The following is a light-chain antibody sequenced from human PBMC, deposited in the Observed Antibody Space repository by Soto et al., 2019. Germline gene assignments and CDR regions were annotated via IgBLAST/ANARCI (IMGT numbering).Light chain of an antibody. V-gene: IGKV1-39*01. CDR1: QSISSY. CDR2: AAS. J-gene: IGKJ4*01. CDR3: QQSYSTPLT. Sequence: DIQMTQSPSSLSASVGDRVTITCRASQSISSYLNWYQQKPGKAPKLLSYAASSLQSGVPSRFSGSGSGTDFTRTISSLQPEDFETYYCQQSYSTPLTFGGGTKVEIK.